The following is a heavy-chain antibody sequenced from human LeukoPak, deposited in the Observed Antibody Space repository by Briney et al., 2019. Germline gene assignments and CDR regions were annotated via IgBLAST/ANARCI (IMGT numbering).Heavy chain of an antibody. CDR2: ISGSGGST. D-gene: IGHD6-19*01. V-gene: IGHV3-23*01. J-gene: IGHJ4*02. CDR1: GFTFDSYA. CDR3: AKKLSGSGWIFDD. Sequence: AGGSLRLSCAASGFTFDSYAMNWVRQAPGKGLEWVSAISGSGGSTYYADSVKGRFTISRDNSKNTLYLQMNSLRAEDTAMYYCAKKLSGSGWIFDDWGQGTLVTVSS.